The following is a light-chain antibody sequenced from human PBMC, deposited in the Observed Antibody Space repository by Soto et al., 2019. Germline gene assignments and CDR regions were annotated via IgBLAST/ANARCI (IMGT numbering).Light chain of an antibody. CDR1: QSVTSY. CDR2: DAS. J-gene: IGKJ4*01. CDR3: QQRCNWPLT. Sequence: EIVFTQSPATMSLSPGERATLSYRASQSVTSYLAWIQQKPGQAPRLLIYDASNRDTGIPPRFSGSGSGTDFTRTISSLEPEDFAVYYCQQRCNWPLTLGGGTKVEL. V-gene: IGKV3-11*01.